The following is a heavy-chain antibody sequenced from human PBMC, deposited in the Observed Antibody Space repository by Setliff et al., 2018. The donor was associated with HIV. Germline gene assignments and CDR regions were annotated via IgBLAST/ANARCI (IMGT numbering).Heavy chain of an antibody. CDR2: IYYSGST. J-gene: IGHJ3*02. V-gene: IGHV4-31*03. D-gene: IGHD3-22*01. Sequence: LSLTCTVSGGSISSGGYYWSWIRQHPGKGLEWIGYIYYSGSTYYNPSLKSRVTISVDTSKNQFSLKLSSVTAADTAVYYCAREGGYYYDSSGYSPHDAFDIWGQGTMVTVS. CDR3: AREGGYYYDSSGYSPHDAFDI. CDR1: GGSISSGGYY.